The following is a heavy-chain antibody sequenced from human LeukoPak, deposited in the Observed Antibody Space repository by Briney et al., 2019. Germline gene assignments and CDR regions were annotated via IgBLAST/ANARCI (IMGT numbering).Heavy chain of an antibody. Sequence: PSETLSLTCTVSGGSISNCGYYWSWIRQHPGKGLGWIGYIYYSGSTYYNPSLNSRVTISVDTSENQFSLKLRSVTAADTAVYYRARVDGDYGDYYYYMDVWGKGTTVTVSS. V-gene: IGHV4-31*03. CDR1: GGSISNCGYY. J-gene: IGHJ6*03. CDR2: IYYSGST. CDR3: ARVDGDYGDYYYYMDV. D-gene: IGHD4-17*01.